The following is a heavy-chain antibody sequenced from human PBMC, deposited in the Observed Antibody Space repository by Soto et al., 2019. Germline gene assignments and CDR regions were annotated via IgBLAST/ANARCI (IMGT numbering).Heavy chain of an antibody. D-gene: IGHD4-17*01. J-gene: IGHJ4*02. CDR2: IYYSGST. Sequence: PSETMPLTFTVSGGSISSYYWSWIRQPPGKGLEWIGYIYYSGSTNYNPSLKSRVTISVDTSKNQFSLKLSSVTAADTAVYYCARRYGDYFDYWGQGTLVTVS. CDR3: ARRYGDYFDY. CDR1: GGSISSYY. V-gene: IGHV4-59*08.